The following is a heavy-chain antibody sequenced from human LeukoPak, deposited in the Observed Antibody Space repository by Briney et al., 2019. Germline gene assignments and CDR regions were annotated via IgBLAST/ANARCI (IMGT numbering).Heavy chain of an antibody. Sequence: SETLSLTCAVYGGSFSGYYWSWIRQPPGKGLEWIGEINHSGSTNYNPSLKSRVTISVDTSKNQFSLKLSSVTAADTAVYYCARGQVEVRGVIIFSENYYMDVWGKGTTVTVSS. CDR3: ARGQVEVRGVIIFSENYYMDV. D-gene: IGHD3-10*01. CDR1: GGSFSGYY. J-gene: IGHJ6*03. CDR2: INHSGST. V-gene: IGHV4-34*01.